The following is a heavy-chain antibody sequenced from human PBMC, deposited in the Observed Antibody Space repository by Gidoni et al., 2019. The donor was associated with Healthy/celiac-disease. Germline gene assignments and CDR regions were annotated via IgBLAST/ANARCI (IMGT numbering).Heavy chain of an antibody. V-gene: IGHV3-48*01. J-gene: IGHJ2*01. Sequence: EVQLVESGGGLVQPGGSRRRAWAASGCTCSSDSMNWVRQAPGKGLEWVSYISSSSGTIYYAASVQGRFTISRDNAKISLYLQMTRLRAEATAVYYCARDEGEGGDYTDWYFDLWGRGTLVTVSS. CDR3: ARDEGEGGDYTDWYFDL. CDR2: ISSSSGTI. CDR1: GCTCSSDS. D-gene: IGHD2-21*02.